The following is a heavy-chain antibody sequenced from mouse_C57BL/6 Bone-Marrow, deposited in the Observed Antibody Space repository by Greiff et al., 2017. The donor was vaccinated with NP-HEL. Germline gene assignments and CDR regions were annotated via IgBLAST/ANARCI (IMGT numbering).Heavy chain of an antibody. D-gene: IGHD1-1*01. Sequence: VQLQQSGAELMKPGASVKLSCKATGYTFTGYWIEWVKQRPGHGLEWIGELGPGSGSTNYNEKFKGKATFTADTSSNTAYMQLSSLTTEDSAIYYFARPYYYGSSPAWFAYWGQGTLVTVSA. CDR2: LGPGSGST. CDR3: ARPYYYGSSPAWFAY. CDR1: GYTFTGYW. V-gene: IGHV1-9*01. J-gene: IGHJ3*01.